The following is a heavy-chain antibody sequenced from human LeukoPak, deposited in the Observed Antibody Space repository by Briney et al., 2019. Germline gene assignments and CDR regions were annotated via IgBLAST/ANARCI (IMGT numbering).Heavy chain of an antibody. CDR2: INSDGSST. Sequence: GGPLRLSCAASGFTFSSYWMHWVRQAPGKGLVWVSRINSDGSSTSYADSVKGRFTISRDNAKNTLHLQMNSLRAEDTAVYYCATPRGSGSYLAFDYWGQGTLVTVSS. J-gene: IGHJ4*02. CDR1: GFTFSSYW. D-gene: IGHD1-26*01. CDR3: ATPRGSGSYLAFDY. V-gene: IGHV3-74*01.